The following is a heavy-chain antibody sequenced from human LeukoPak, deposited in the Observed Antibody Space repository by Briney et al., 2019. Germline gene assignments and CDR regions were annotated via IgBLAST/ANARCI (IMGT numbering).Heavy chain of an antibody. CDR2: ITSSSSYM. CDR1: GFTVSSNY. CDR3: ARDPYSGNYGDYYYYYMDV. V-gene: IGHV3-21*01. J-gene: IGHJ6*03. D-gene: IGHD1-26*01. Sequence: GGSLRLSCAASGFTVSSNYMSWVRQAPGKGLEWVSSITSSSSYMYYADSVKGRFTISRDNAKSSLYLQMNSLRGEDTAVYYCARDPYSGNYGDYYYYYMDVWGKGTTVTISS.